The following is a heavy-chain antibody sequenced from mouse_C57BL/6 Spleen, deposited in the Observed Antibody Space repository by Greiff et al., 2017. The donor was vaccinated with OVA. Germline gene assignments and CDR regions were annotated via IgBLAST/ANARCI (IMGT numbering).Heavy chain of an antibody. V-gene: IGHV5-4*01. CDR3: ARDQGVTASYAMDY. CDR2: ISDGGSYT. J-gene: IGHJ4*01. Sequence: EVQGVESGGGLVKPGGSLKLSCAASGFTFSSYAMSWVRQTPEKRLEWVATISDGGSYTYYPDNVKGRFTISRDNAKNNLYLQMSHLKSEDTAMYYCARDQGVTASYAMDYWGQGTSVTVSS. CDR1: GFTFSSYA. D-gene: IGHD2-5*01.